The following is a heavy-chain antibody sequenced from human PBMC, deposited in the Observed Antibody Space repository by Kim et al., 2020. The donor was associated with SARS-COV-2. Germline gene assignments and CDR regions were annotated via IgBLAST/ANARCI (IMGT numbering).Heavy chain of an antibody. V-gene: IGHV4-59*08. CDR2: IYYSGST. CDR1: GGSISSYY. Sequence: SETLSLTCTVSGGSISSYYWSWIRQPPGKGLEWIGYIYYSGSTNYNPSLKSRVTISVDTSKNQFSLKLSSVTAADTAVYYCARHGSSGSYLGAKKYYFDYWGQGTLVTVSS. D-gene: IGHD1-26*01. J-gene: IGHJ4*02. CDR3: ARHGSSGSYLGAKKYYFDY.